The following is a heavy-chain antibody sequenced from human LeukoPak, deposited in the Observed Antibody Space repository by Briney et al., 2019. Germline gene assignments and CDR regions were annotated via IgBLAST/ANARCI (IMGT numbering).Heavy chain of an antibody. Sequence: SETLSLTCAVYGGSFSGYYWSWIRRPPGKGLEWIGEINHSGSTNYNPSLKSRVTISVDTSKNQFSLKLSSVTAADTAVYYCARVGVATISSYFDYWGQGTLVTVSS. CDR2: INHSGST. CDR1: GGSFSGYY. CDR3: ARVGVATISSYFDY. J-gene: IGHJ4*02. D-gene: IGHD5-12*01. V-gene: IGHV4-34*01.